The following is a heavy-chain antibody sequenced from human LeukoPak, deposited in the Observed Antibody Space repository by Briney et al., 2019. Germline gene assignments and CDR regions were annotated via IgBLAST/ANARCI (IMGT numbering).Heavy chain of an antibody. CDR2: INPNSGGT. V-gene: IGHV1-2*02. CDR1: GYTFTGYY. CDR3: ARDDFSGSVLNAFDI. D-gene: IGHD6-19*01. J-gene: IGHJ3*02. Sequence: ASVKVSCKASGYTFTGYYMHWVRQAPGQGLEWMGWINPNSGGTNYAQKFQGRVTMTRDTSISTAYMELSRLRSDDTAVYYCARDDFSGSVLNAFDIWGQGTMVTVSS.